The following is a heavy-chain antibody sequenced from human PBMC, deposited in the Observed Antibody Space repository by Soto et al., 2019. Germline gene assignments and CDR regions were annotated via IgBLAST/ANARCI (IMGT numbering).Heavy chain of an antibody. Sequence: QVQLVESGGGVIQPGRSLRLSCAASGFTFSSYGMHWVRQAPGKGLEWVAVIWYDGRKTYYADSVKGRFTISRDNPKDTLDLQMNSLRGEDTAVYYCARVAVWFGDYYHYGMDVWGQGTTVTVSS. CDR1: GFTFSSYG. D-gene: IGHD3-10*01. V-gene: IGHV3-33*01. CDR3: ARVAVWFGDYYHYGMDV. J-gene: IGHJ6*02. CDR2: IWYDGRKT.